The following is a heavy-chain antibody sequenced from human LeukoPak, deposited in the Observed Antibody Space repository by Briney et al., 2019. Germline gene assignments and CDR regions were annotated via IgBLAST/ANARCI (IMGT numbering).Heavy chain of an antibody. D-gene: IGHD3-9*01. CDR1: GYTFTSYY. CDR3: ARGGYFDWLLPH. CDR2: INPSGGST. V-gene: IGHV1-46*01. Sequence: ASVTVSCTASGYTFTSYYMHWVRQAPGQGLEWMGIINPSGGSTSYAQKFQGRVTMTRDTSTSTVYMELSSLRSEDTAVYYRARGGYFDWLLPHWGQGTLVTVSS. J-gene: IGHJ4*02.